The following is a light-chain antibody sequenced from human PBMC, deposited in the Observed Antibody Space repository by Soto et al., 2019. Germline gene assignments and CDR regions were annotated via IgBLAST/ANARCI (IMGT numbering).Light chain of an antibody. Sequence: QSVLTQPPSASVSPGQSVTISCTGTNSDVGGYNYVSWYQQHPGKAPKLIIYEVSQRPSGFSDRFSGSKSGNTASLTVSGLQAEDEADYYCGSYAGNNKYGFGTGTKVTV. CDR2: EVS. CDR3: GSYAGNNKYG. CDR1: NSDVGGYNY. J-gene: IGLJ1*01. V-gene: IGLV2-8*01.